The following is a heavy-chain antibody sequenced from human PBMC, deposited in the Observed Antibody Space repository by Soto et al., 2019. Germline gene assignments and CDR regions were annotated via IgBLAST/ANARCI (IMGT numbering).Heavy chain of an antibody. Sequence: ASVKVSCKASGYTFTNYPLHWVRQAPGQRLEWMGWINTANGNTKYSQSFQDRVTITRDTSASTAYIELSSLTSEDTAVYYCARVGGPANIEVRPVTYYYNYPMADWGLGNTVTVSS. CDR1: GYTFTNYP. D-gene: IGHD6-6*01. J-gene: IGHJ6*02. CDR3: ARVGGPANIEVRPVTYYYNYPMAD. V-gene: IGHV1-3*04. CDR2: INTANGNT.